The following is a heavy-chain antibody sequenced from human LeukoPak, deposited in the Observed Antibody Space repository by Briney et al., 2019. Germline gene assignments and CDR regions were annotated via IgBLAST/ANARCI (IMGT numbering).Heavy chain of an antibody. CDR3: AKAGSGYYYYGSGSYYKDYYYMDV. V-gene: IGHV3-23*01. Sequence: PGGPLRLSCAASGFTFSDYYMSWIRQAPGKGLEWVSAISGSGGSTYYADSVKGRFTISRDNSKNTLYLQMNSLRAEDTAVYYCAKAGSGYYYYGSGSYYKDYYYMDVWGKGTTVTVSS. D-gene: IGHD3-10*01. CDR2: ISGSGGST. J-gene: IGHJ6*03. CDR1: GFTFSDYY.